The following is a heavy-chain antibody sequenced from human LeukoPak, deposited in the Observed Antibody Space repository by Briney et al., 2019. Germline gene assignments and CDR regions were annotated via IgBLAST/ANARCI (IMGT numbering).Heavy chain of an antibody. CDR3: AKGDGYNQHTFDY. D-gene: IGHD5-24*01. Sequence: GGSLRLSCAASGFTFSSYGMHWVREAPGKGLEWVAFIRYDGSNKYYADSVKGRFTISRDNSKNTLYLQMNSLRAEDTAVYYCAKGDGYNQHTFDYWGQGTLVTVSS. CDR2: IRYDGSNK. V-gene: IGHV3-30*02. CDR1: GFTFSSYG. J-gene: IGHJ4*02.